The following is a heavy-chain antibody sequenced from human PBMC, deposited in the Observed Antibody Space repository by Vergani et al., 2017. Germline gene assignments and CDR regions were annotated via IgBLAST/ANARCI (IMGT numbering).Heavy chain of an antibody. CDR3: ARDVLGMGNWFDP. V-gene: IGHV3-53*01. Sequence: EVQLVESGGGLIQPGGSLRLSCAASGFTVSSNYMSWVRQAPGKGLEWVSVIYSGGSTYYADSVKGRFTISSDNSKNTLYLQMNSLRAEDTDVYYCARDVLGMGNWFDPWGQGTLVTVSS. CDR1: GFTVSSNY. D-gene: IGHD7-27*01. J-gene: IGHJ5*02. CDR2: IYSGGST.